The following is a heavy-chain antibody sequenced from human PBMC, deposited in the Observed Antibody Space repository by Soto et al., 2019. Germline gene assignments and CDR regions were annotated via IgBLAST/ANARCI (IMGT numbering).Heavy chain of an antibody. CDR2: MYNTGST. CDR1: GGSISGYY. Sequence: SETLSLTCTVSGGSISGYYWSWIRQPPGKGLEWIGYMYNTGSTVYNPSFKSRVTISVDTSKSQFSLRGLKSDDTAIYYCARGGYYDNSWGKLRHYGLDVWGQGTSVTVSS. J-gene: IGHJ6*02. D-gene: IGHD3-16*01. CDR3: ARGGYYDNSWGKLRHYGLDV. V-gene: IGHV4-59*01.